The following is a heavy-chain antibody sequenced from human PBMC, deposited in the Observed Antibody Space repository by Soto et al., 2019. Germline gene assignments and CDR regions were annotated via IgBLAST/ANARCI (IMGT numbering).Heavy chain of an antibody. J-gene: IGHJ4*02. Sequence: EVQLLESGGGLVQPGGSLRLSCAASGFTFSPYVMNWVRQAPGKVLEYVSAITASGDNTFYAHSVKGRFAISRDNSKNTLYLQLRSLGAEDTAVYYCGRVTGMGTYYDTGRRHGGDYWGPGTLVTLSS. CDR3: GRVTGMGTYYDTGRRHGGDY. CDR1: GFTFSPYV. V-gene: IGHV3-23*01. CDR2: ITASGDNT. D-gene: IGHD3-22*01.